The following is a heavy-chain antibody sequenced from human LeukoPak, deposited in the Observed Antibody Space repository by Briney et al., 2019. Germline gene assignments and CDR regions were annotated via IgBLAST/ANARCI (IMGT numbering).Heavy chain of an antibody. CDR1: GGSISSYY. D-gene: IGHD6-13*01. Sequence: SETLSLTCTVSGGSISSYYWSWIRQPPGKGLEWIGYIYYSGSTSYNPSLKSQVTISVDTSKDQFSLDLSSVTAADTAVYYCARHGIVESSRKYYFDYEGWGKRVTVS. V-gene: IGHV4-59*08. J-gene: IGHJ4*02. CDR2: IYYSGST. CDR3: ARHGIVESSRKYYFDY.